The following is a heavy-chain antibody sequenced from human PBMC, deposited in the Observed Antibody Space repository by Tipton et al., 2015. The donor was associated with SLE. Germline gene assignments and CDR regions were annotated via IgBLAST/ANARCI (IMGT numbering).Heavy chain of an antibody. CDR1: GGSFSGYY. Sequence: LSLTCAVYGGSFSGYYWSWIRQPPGKGLEWIGEINHSGSTNYNPSLKSRVTIKVDTSKYQFSLKLSAVTAADTAVYYCARNALDTAYYFDYWGQGTLVTVSS. J-gene: IGHJ4*02. D-gene: IGHD5-18*01. CDR2: INHSGST. V-gene: IGHV4-34*01. CDR3: ARNALDTAYYFDY.